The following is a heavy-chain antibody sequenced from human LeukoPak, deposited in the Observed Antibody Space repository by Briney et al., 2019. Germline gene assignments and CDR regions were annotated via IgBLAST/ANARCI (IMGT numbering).Heavy chain of an antibody. V-gene: IGHV3-48*03. CDR2: ISISGSTI. CDR3: AREGVVVSAAVDY. J-gene: IGHJ4*02. CDR1: GFTFNIFD. Sequence: PGRSLRLSCAASGFTFNIFDMNWVRQAPGKGLEWVSYISISGSTIYYADSVKGRFTISRDNAKNSLYLQMNSLRAEDTAVYYCAREGVVVSAAVDYWGQGTLVTVSS. D-gene: IGHD2-2*01.